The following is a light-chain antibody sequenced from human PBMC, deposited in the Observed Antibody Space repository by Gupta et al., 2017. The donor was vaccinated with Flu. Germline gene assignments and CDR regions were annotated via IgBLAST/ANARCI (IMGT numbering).Light chain of an antibody. CDR1: QSLTSSH. CDR3: HQYGSAPET. CDR2: GAS. Sequence: ENELTQSPGTLSLSPGERATVSCRASQSLTSSHLAWYQHKPGQAPRLLIHGASTRATGIPDRFSGSGSGTDFTLTISRLEPEDFAVYHCHQYGSAPETFGQGTKVEIK. J-gene: IGKJ1*01. V-gene: IGKV3-20*01.